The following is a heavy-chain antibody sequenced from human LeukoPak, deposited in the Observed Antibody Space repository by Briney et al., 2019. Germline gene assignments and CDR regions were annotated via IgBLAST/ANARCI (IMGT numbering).Heavy chain of an antibody. CDR2: TYYRSKWYN. D-gene: IGHD3-16*01. J-gene: IGHJ4*02. Sequence: SQPLSLPFAISGDRVSSNSAAWNWIRPSPSRGLEWLGRTYYRSKWYNDYALSVKSRITINPDTSNNQVSLQLNSVTPEDTAVYYCARDQDYVWGSSHIDYWGQGTLVTVSS. CDR3: ARDQDYVWGSSHIDY. CDR1: GDRVSSNSAA. V-gene: IGHV6-1*01.